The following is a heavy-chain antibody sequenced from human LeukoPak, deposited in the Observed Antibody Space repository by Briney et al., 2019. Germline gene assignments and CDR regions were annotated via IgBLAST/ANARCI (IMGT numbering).Heavy chain of an antibody. J-gene: IGHJ4*02. V-gene: IGHV3-15*01. CDR1: GFTFSDVW. Sequence: GGSLRLSCAASGFTFSDVWMTWVRQAPGKGLECVGFIQSQTDGGTTASATPVKGRFTVSRDDSKNTLYLQMNSLRTEDTAVYYCTTWPSQFDYWGQGTLVTVSS. CDR3: TTWPSQFDY. D-gene: IGHD5-12*01. CDR2: IQSQTDGGTT.